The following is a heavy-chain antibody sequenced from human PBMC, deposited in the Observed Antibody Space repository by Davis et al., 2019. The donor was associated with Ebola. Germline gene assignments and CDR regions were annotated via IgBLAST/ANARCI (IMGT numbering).Heavy chain of an antibody. V-gene: IGHV3-23*01. CDR2: ISGSGGST. D-gene: IGHD3-10*01. J-gene: IGHJ4*02. CDR1: VITFSSYA. Sequence: GESLKISCTDSVITFSSYAMTWVRQAPGKGLEWVSAISGSGGSTYYAHSVKGRFTISRDNFQNTLFLQMNSLRVEDTAVYYCAKSSEIILLTGGLDYWGQGALVTVSS. CDR3: AKSSEIILLTGGLDY.